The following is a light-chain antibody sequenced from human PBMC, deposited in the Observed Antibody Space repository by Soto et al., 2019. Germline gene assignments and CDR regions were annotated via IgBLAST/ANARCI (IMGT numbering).Light chain of an antibody. CDR1: QGISSA. V-gene: IGKV1D-13*01. J-gene: IGKJ3*01. CDR3: QQFDDYSLT. Sequence: AIQLTQSPSSLSASVGDSVTITCRASQGISSALAWYQQTPGRAPKLLIYDASTLESGVPSRFSGSRSGTDFTLTVSSLQPEDVATYYCQQFDDYSLTFGPGTKVDI. CDR2: DAS.